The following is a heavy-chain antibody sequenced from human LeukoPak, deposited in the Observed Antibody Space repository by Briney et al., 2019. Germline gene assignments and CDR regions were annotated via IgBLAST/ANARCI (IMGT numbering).Heavy chain of an antibody. CDR2: IKQDGSEK. CDR3: ATYFFSNGDKQEYFQH. V-gene: IGHV3-7*01. CDR1: GFTFSSYW. Sequence: GGSLRLSCAASGFTFSSYWMSWVRLAPGKGLEWVANIKQDGSEKYYVDSVKGRFTISRDNAKNSLYLQMNSLRAEDTAVYYCATYFFSNGDKQEYFQHWGQGTLVTVSS. D-gene: IGHD4-17*01. J-gene: IGHJ1*01.